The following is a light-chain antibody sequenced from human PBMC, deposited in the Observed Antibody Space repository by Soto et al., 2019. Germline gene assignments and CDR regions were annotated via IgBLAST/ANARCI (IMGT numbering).Light chain of an antibody. Sequence: IVLTQSPGTLSLSPGDRATLSCRASQSFSSHFLAGYQQKPGQAPRLLIHGTSSRATGIPDRFSGSGSGTDFTLTINSLEPEDFAVYYCQHFGSSLRTFAQGTKV. CDR1: QSFSSHF. CDR2: GTS. CDR3: QHFGSSLRT. V-gene: IGKV3-20*01. J-gene: IGKJ1*01.